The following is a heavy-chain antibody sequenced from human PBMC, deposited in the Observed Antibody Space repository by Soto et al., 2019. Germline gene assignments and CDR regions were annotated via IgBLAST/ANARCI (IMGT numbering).Heavy chain of an antibody. CDR3: AKDAGSVCRGGSCYFQAPDY. CDR1: GFTFNSFA. J-gene: IGHJ4*02. V-gene: IGHV3-23*01. D-gene: IGHD2-15*01. Sequence: EVQLLESGGGLVQPGGSLRLSCAASGFTFNSFAMSWVRQAPGKGLEWVSSISGSGGSTYYADSVRGRFTISRDNSKNTLYVEMNSLRVEDTAVYYCAKDAGSVCRGGSCYFQAPDYWGQGTLVTVSS. CDR2: ISGSGGST.